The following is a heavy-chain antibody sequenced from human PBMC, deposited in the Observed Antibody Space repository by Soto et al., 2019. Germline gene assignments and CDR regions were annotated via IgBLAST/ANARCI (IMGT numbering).Heavy chain of an antibody. CDR2: ISSSSSTI. J-gene: IGHJ4*02. V-gene: IGHV3-48*01. CDR1: GFTFSSYS. D-gene: IGHD3-22*01. CDR3: ARDLGYDSSGQ. Sequence: GGSLRLSCAASGFTFSSYSMNWVRQAPGKGLEWVSYISSSSSTIYYADSVKGRFTISRDNAKNSLYLQMNSLRAEDTALYYCARDLGYDSSGQWGQGTLVTVSS.